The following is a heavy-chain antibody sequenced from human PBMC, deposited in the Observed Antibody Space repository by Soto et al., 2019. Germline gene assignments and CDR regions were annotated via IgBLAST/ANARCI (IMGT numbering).Heavy chain of an antibody. CDR3: ARDNGRGSSTSYFFDY. CDR2: ISSSNSDI. D-gene: IGHD2-8*01. V-gene: IGHV3-21*01. CDR1: GFTLTNYN. Sequence: LRLSCVASGFTLTNYNMNWVRQAPGKGLEWVSFISSSNSDIYYADSVKGRFTISIDNAKNSLYLQMNSLRAEDTAIYYCARDNGRGSSTSYFFDYWGQGTLVTVSS. J-gene: IGHJ4*02.